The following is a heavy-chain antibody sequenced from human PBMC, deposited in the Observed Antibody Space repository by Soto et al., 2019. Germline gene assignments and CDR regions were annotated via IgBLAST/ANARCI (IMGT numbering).Heavy chain of an antibody. Sequence: GGSLRLSCAASGFTFSSYWMSWVRQAPGKGLEWVANIKQDGSEKYYVDSVKGRLTISRDNAKNSLYLQMNSLRAEDTAVYYCARWYYDYIWGSYRHDYWGQGTLVTVSS. CDR2: IKQDGSEK. V-gene: IGHV3-7*01. J-gene: IGHJ4*02. D-gene: IGHD3-16*02. CDR1: GFTFSSYW. CDR3: ARWYYDYIWGSYRHDY.